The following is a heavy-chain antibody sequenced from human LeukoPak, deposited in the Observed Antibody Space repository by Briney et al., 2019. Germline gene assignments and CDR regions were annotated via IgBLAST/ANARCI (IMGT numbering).Heavy chain of an antibody. CDR3: ARGGKSSSWYDY. V-gene: IGHV3-74*01. Sequence: GRSLRLSCAASGFTFSSYWMHWVRQAPGKGLVWVSRINSDGSSTSYADSVKGRFTISRDNAKNTLYLQMNSLRAEDTAVYYCARGGKSSSWYDYWGQGTLVTVS. CDR1: GFTFSSYW. D-gene: IGHD6-13*01. CDR2: INSDGSST. J-gene: IGHJ4*02.